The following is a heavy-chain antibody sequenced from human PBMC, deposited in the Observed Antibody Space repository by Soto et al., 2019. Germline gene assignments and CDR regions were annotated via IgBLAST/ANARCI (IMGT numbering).Heavy chain of an antibody. D-gene: IGHD3-10*01. Sequence: KLSETLSLTCAIYGGSFSGYYWSWIRQSPGKGLVWIGEIAHSGGTNYNPSLKSRVTISINTSRNWFSLRLSSLTAADTAVYYCARVLMLRGTIVPEGYSYHMDLWGKGTTVTVSS. CDR1: GGSFSGYY. J-gene: IGHJ6*03. CDR3: ARVLMLRGTIVPEGYSYHMDL. CDR2: IAHSGGT. V-gene: IGHV4-34*01.